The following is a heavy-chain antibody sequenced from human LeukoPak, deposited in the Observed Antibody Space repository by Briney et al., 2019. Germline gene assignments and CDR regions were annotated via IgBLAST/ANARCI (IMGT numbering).Heavy chain of an antibody. V-gene: IGHV3-9*01. J-gene: IGHJ4*02. D-gene: IGHD3-16*01. Sequence: GRSLRLSCAASGFTFDDYAMHWVRQAPGKGLEWVSGISWNSGSIGYADSVKGRFTISRDNAKNSLYLQMNSLRAEDTALYYCATERNLGSLDYWGQGTLVTVSS. CDR2: ISWNSGSI. CDR1: GFTFDDYA. CDR3: ATERNLGSLDY.